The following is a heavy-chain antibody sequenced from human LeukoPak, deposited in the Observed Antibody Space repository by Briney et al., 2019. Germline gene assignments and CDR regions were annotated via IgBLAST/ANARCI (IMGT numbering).Heavy chain of an antibody. J-gene: IGHJ4*02. V-gene: IGHV1-18*01. Sequence: ASVKVSCKASGYTFTNYGISWVRQAPGPGVEWMGWISAYNGNTNYAQKLQGRVTMTTDTSTSTAYMELRSLRSDDTAVYYCARDPAPYSSSWYALHFDYWGQGTLVTVSS. CDR1: GYTFTNYG. CDR3: ARDPAPYSSSWYALHFDY. CDR2: ISAYNGNT. D-gene: IGHD6-13*01.